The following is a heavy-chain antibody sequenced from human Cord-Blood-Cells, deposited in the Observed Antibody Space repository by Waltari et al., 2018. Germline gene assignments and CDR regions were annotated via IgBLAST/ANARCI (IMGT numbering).Heavy chain of an antibody. D-gene: IGHD6-19*01. J-gene: IGHJ3*02. V-gene: IGHV4-39*01. CDR3: ARHSGQWLNAFDI. CDR1: GGSIRSSSYY. CDR2: TYYSGST. Sequence: QLQLQESGPGLVKPSETLSLTCTVSGGSIRSSSYYWGWIRQPPGKGLEWIGSTYYSGSTYYTPSLKSRVTISVDTSKNQFSLKLSSVTAADTAVYYCARHSGQWLNAFDIWGQGTMVTVSS.